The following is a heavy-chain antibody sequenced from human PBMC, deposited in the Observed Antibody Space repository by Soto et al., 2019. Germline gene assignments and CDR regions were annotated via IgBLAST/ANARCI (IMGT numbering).Heavy chain of an antibody. CDR3: ARGKAYYYDSSGFFDL. CDR2: IIPILGIA. D-gene: IGHD3-22*01. Sequence: SVKVSCKTSGGTLSNYTISWVRQAPGQGLEWMGRIIPILGIANYAQKLQDRVTITADKSTSTAYMELSSLRSDDTAVYYCARGKAYYYDSSGFFDLWGQGTMVTVSS. CDR1: GGTLSNYT. V-gene: IGHV1-69*02. J-gene: IGHJ3*01.